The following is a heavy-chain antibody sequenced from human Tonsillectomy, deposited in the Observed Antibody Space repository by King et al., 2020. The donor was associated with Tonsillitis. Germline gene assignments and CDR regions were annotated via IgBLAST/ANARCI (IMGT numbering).Heavy chain of an antibody. V-gene: IGHV3-20*01. CDR1: GFRFDDYG. J-gene: IGHJ3*02. CDR3: ARDMKSTMDDAFDI. Sequence: VQLVESGGGVVRPGGSLRLSCAASGFRFDDYGMSWVRQAPGKGLEWVSGVNWNGGSTAYVDSVKGRFTISRDNAKNSLYLQMNSLRAEDPALYHCARDMKSTMDDAFDIWGQGTMVTVSS. D-gene: IGHD4/OR15-4a*01. CDR2: VNWNGGST.